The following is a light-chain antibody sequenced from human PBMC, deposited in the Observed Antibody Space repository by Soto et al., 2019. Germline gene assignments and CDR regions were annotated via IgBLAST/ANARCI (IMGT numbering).Light chain of an antibody. CDR2: LAS. J-gene: IGKJ1*01. CDR3: MQALQAPRT. V-gene: IGKV2-28*01. Sequence: DSVMTQSPLSLPVTPGEPASISCWSSQSLLHSDGKNYLDWYLQKPGQSPQLLISLASNRASGVPDRFSGSGSGTDFTLKISRVEAEDVGVYYCMQALQAPRTFGQGTNVEIK. CDR1: QSLLHSDGKNY.